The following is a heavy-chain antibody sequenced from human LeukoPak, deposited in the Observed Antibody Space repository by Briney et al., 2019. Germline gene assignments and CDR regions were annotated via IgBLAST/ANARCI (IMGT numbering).Heavy chain of an antibody. Sequence: AASVKVSCKASGYTFTGDYLHWVRQAPGQGLEWMGRINPNSGGANYAQNFQGRVTMTRDTSISTAHVELSRLRSDDTAVYYCARSYCIGTNCYSHLFDYWGHGTLVTVSS. V-gene: IGHV1-2*06. D-gene: IGHD2-2*01. CDR1: GYTFTGDY. J-gene: IGHJ4*01. CDR2: INPNSGGA. CDR3: ARSYCIGTNCYSHLFDY.